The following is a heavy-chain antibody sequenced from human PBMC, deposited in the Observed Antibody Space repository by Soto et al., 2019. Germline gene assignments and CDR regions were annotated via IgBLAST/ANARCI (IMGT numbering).Heavy chain of an antibody. D-gene: IGHD4-17*01. CDR1: GFTFSSHN. J-gene: IGHJ4*02. CDR2: ISSGSYI. V-gene: IGHV3-21*01. CDR3: ARESPGDNGLVDH. Sequence: GALRLSCAASGFTFSSHNMNWVRQAPRKWLEWVSAISSGSYIYYADSLKGRFIISRDNAKNSLYLQMNSLRAEDTAVYFCARESPGDNGLVDHWGPGTLVTVSS.